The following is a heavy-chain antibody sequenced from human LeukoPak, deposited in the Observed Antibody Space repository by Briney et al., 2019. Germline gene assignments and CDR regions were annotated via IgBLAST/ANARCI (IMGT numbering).Heavy chain of an antibody. CDR2: ISYDGSNK. CDR3: ARDFTSLAARPEGVDY. J-gene: IGHJ4*02. D-gene: IGHD6-6*01. V-gene: IGHV3-30*04. Sequence: GRSLRLSCAASGFTFSSYAMHWVRQAPGKGLEWVAVISYDGSNKYYADSVKGRFTISRDNSKNTLYLQMNSLRAEDTAVYYCARDFTSLAARPEGVDYWGQGTLVTVSS. CDR1: GFTFSSYA.